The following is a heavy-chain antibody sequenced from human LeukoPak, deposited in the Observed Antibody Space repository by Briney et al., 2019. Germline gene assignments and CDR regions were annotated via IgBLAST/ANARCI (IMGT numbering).Heavy chain of an antibody. CDR2: ISTYNGDT. CDR1: GYPFTTYG. D-gene: IGHD3-9*01. CDR3: AREWWGYDVLTGDNWFDP. J-gene: IGHJ5*02. V-gene: IGHV1-18*01. Sequence: ASVKVSCKASGYPFTTYGISWVRQAPGQGLEWMGWISTYNGDTNYAQKFQGRVIMTTDTSTNTAYIELRSLRSDDTAAYYCAREWWGYDVLTGDNWFDPWGQGTLVTVSS.